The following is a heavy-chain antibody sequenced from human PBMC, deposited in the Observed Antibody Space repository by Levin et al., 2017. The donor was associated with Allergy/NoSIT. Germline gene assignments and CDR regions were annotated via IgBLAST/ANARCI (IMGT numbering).Heavy chain of an antibody. V-gene: IGHV3-48*03. D-gene: IGHD3-9*01. J-gene: IGHJ4*02. CDR2: INNNGGTT. Sequence: GGSLRLSCEASGFSFSTFEMNWVRQAPGKGLEWLSYINNNGGTTHYADSVKGRFTISRDNAKNSLFLQMNSLRPEDSAVYYCVREYYGLLAGYYFDYWGQGTLVTVSS. CDR1: GFSFSTFE. CDR3: VREYYGLLAGYYFDY.